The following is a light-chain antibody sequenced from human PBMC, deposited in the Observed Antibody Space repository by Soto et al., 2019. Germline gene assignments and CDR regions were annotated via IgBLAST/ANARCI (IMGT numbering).Light chain of an antibody. CDR1: QDISNY. V-gene: IGKV1-27*01. J-gene: IGKJ4*01. CDR3: QKYNSDTLT. CDR2: AES. Sequence: DIQMTQSPSSLSASVGDRVTITCRASQDISNYVAVYQQKPWKVPKVRIYAESALQSGVPSRVSGSGSGTDLNLTISGLKHEDVETYYCQKYNSDTLTFGGGTKVDIK.